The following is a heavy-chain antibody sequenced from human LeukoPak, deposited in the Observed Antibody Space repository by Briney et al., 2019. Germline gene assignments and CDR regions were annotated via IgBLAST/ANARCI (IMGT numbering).Heavy chain of an antibody. V-gene: IGHV1-2*06. D-gene: IGHD2-2*01. CDR2: INPNSGGT. CDR1: GYTFTGYY. Sequence: APVKVSCKASGYTFTGYYKHWVRQAPGQGLEWMGRINPNSGGTNYAQKFQGRVTMTRDTSISTAYMELSRLRSDDTAVYYCAGRLGYCSSSSCPSPWGQGTMVTVSS. J-gene: IGHJ3*01. CDR3: AGRLGYCSSSSCPSP.